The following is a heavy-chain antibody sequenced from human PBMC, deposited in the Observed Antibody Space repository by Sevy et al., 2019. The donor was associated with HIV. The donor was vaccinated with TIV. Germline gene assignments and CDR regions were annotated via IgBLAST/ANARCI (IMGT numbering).Heavy chain of an antibody. D-gene: IGHD3-22*01. CDR1: GFTFSSYW. CDR2: IKEDGSEK. CDR3: ARPYRTDPFYYSGSGGYYYPSYLDS. J-gene: IGHJ4*02. Sequence: GGSLRLSCAASGFTFSSYWMTWVRQAPGKGLEWVANIKEDGSEKFYVDSVKGRFNISRDNAKNSLYLQMNSLRAEDTAVYYCARPYRTDPFYYSGSGGYYYPSYLDSWGQGTLVTVSS. V-gene: IGHV3-7*01.